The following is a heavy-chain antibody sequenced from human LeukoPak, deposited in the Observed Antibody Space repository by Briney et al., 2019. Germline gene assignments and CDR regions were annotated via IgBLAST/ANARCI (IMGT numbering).Heavy chain of an antibody. D-gene: IGHD3-16*01. CDR2: INHSGST. Sequence: PSETLSLTCAVYGVSFSDYYWSWIRQPPGKGLEWIGEINHSGSTNYNPSLKSRVTISVDTSKNQFSLRLTSVTAADTAVYYCARHYGPWGQGTLVTVSS. J-gene: IGHJ5*02. V-gene: IGHV4-34*01. CDR3: ARHYGP. CDR1: GVSFSDYY.